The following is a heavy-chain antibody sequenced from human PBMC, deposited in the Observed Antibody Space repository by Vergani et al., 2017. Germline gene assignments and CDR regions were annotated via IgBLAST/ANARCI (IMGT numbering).Heavy chain of an antibody. J-gene: IGHJ2*01. CDR3: ARAYYYDSSGYNRGYWYFDL. Sequence: QVQLQESGPGLVKPSETLSLTCTVSGGSISSYYWSWIRQPAGKGLEWIGRIYYSGSTYYNPSLKSRVTISVDTSKNQFSLKLSSVTAADTAVYYCARAYYYDSSGYNRGYWYFDLWGRGTLVTVSS. CDR1: GGSISSYY. V-gene: IGHV4-4*07. D-gene: IGHD3-22*01. CDR2: IYYSGST.